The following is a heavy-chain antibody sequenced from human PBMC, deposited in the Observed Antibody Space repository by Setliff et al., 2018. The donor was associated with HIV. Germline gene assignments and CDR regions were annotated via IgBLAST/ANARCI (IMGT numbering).Heavy chain of an antibody. J-gene: IGHJ5*02. V-gene: IGHV3-21*01. CDR1: GFTVIDYA. Sequence: GGSLRLSCEASGFTVIDYALNWVRQAPGKGLEWVSSISSSGSYIYYAASLKGRFTITRDNARNSLYLEMSTLRAEDTALYYCARSRSTRDAFDTWGQGTQVTVSS. CDR2: ISSSGSYI. D-gene: IGHD3-16*01. CDR3: ARSRSTRDAFDT.